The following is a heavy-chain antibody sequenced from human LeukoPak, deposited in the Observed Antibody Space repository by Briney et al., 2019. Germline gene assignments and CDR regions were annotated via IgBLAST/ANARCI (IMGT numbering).Heavy chain of an antibody. J-gene: IGHJ5*02. V-gene: IGHV3-30*04. CDR1: GFTFSSYA. D-gene: IGHD2-15*01. Sequence: GGSLRLSCAASGFTFSSYAMHWVRQAPGKGLEWVAVISYDGSNKYYADSVKGRFTISRDNSKNTLYLQMNSLRAEDTAVYYCARDRIVVVVAANNWFDPWGQGTLVTVSS. CDR2: ISYDGSNK. CDR3: ARDRIVVVVAANNWFDP.